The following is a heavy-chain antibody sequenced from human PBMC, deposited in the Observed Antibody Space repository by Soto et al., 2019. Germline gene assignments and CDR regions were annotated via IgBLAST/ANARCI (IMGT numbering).Heavy chain of an antibody. D-gene: IGHD3-3*01. CDR3: TKIFVSLRLFSLLEP. CDR1: GGTFSNFG. J-gene: IGHJ5*02. V-gene: IGHV1-69*01. Sequence: QVQLVQSGAEVKKPGSSVRVSCKASGGTFSNFGFSWVRQAPGQGLEWMGGIIPIFASSNYAQKFQGRFRITPNYSPSRPYMVLGSLRSEKTAFFFGTKIFVSLRLFSLLEPWCQGTLVTVSS. CDR2: IIPIFASS.